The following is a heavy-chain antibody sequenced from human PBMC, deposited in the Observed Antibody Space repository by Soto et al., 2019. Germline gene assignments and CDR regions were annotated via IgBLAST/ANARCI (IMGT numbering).Heavy chain of an antibody. V-gene: IGHV3-23*01. CDR1: GFTYSSYA. J-gene: IGHJ5*02. D-gene: IGHD6-19*01. CDR3: ATSSGWYGDNRFDP. Sequence: PWGSLRLSCAASGFTYSSYAMSWVRQAPGKGLERVSAISGSGGSTYYADSVKGRFTISRDNSKNTLYLQMNSLRSEDTAVYYCATSSGWYGDNRFDPWGQGTLFTVSS. CDR2: ISGSGGST.